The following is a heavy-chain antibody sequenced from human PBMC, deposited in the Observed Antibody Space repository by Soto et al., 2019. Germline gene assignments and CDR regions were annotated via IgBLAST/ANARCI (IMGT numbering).Heavy chain of an antibody. CDR2: MNPNSGNT. D-gene: IGHD2-15*01. V-gene: IGHV1-8*01. CDR3: ARGGGYCSGGSCSNWFDP. Sequence: ASVKVSCKASGYTFTSYDMKWVRQATGQGLEWMGWMNPNSGNTGYAQKFQGRVTMTRNTSISTAYMELSSLRSEDTAVYYCARGGGYCSGGSCSNWFDPWGQGTLVTVSS. CDR1: GYTFTSYD. J-gene: IGHJ5*02.